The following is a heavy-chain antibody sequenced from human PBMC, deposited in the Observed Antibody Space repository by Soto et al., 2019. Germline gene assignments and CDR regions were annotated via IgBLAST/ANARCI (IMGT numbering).Heavy chain of an antibody. V-gene: IGHV3-30*03. CDR1: GFTFSMYG. CDR2: IYSDGSHQ. J-gene: IGHJ4*02. CDR3: ARDRRVIPDADMDY. D-gene: IGHD2-21*01. Sequence: QVQLVESGGGVVQPGSSLRLSCEASGFTFSMYGMHWVRQAPGKGLAWVGVIYSDGSHQYYGDSVKGRFTISRDNANKMVYLQMTGLRLDDSALYYFARDRRVIPDADMDYWGQGVLVTVSS.